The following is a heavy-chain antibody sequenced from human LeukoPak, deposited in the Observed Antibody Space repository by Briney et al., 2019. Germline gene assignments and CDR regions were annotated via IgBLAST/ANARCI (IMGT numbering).Heavy chain of an antibody. CDR3: AREGVGYFDY. D-gene: IGHD2-15*01. CDR1: GFTFSTYW. J-gene: IGHJ4*02. CDR2: IKQDGSKK. Sequence: QSGGSLRLSCAASGFTFSTYWMSWVRQPPGKGLEWVANIKQDGSKKYYVDSVKGRFTISRDNAKNSLLYLQMNSLRAEDTAVYYCAREGVGYFDYWGQGTLVTVPS. V-gene: IGHV3-7*01.